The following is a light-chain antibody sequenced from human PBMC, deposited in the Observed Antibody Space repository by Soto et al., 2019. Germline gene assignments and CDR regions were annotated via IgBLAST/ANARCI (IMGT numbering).Light chain of an antibody. CDR3: SSYTSSSTEV. CDR2: EVS. V-gene: IGLV2-14*01. J-gene: IGLJ1*01. CDR1: SSDVGGYNY. Sequence: QSALTQPASVSGSPGQSITISCTGTSSDVGGYNYVSWYQQHPGKAPKLMIYEVSNRPSGVSNRISGSKSGNTASLTISGLQAEDEADYYRSSYTSSSTEVFGTGTKVTVL.